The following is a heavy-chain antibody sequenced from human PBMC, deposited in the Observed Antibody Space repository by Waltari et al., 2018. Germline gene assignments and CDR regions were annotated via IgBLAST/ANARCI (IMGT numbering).Heavy chain of an antibody. CDR2: IYYSGST. J-gene: IGHJ3*02. D-gene: IGHD6-13*01. V-gene: IGHV4-39*01. CDR1: GGSISSSSYY. Sequence: QLQLQESGPGLVKPSQTLSLTCTVSGGSISSSSYYWGWIRQPPGKGLEWIGSIYYSGSTYYTPSLKSRVTISVDTSKNQFSLKLSSVTAADTAVYYCARPGYSSSLDAFDIWGQGTMVTVSS. CDR3: ARPGYSSSLDAFDI.